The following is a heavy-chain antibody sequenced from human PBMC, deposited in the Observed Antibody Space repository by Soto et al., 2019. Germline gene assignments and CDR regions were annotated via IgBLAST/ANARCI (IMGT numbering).Heavy chain of an antibody. CDR3: ARANDYGDYVPLYYYYYGMDV. D-gene: IGHD4-17*01. CDR2: ISSSGSTI. J-gene: IGHJ6*02. V-gene: IGHV3-11*01. Sequence: QVQLVESGGGLVKPGGSLRLSCAASGFTFSDYYMSWIRQAPGKGLEWVSYISSSGSTIYYADSVKGRFTISRDNAKNSLYLQMNSLRAEDTAVYYCARANDYGDYVPLYYYYYGMDVWGQGTTVTVSS. CDR1: GFTFSDYY.